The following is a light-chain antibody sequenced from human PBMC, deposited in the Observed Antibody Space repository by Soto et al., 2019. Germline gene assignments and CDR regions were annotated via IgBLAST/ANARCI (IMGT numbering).Light chain of an antibody. CDR3: QQYNNWPRT. V-gene: IGKV3D-15*01. J-gene: IGKJ1*01. Sequence: EIVLTQSPGTLSLSQGERATLSCRASQSVSTYLAWYQQKPGQAPRLLIYGASNRATGIPARFSGSGSGTEFTLTISSLQSEDFAVYYCQQYNNWPRTFGQGTKVDI. CDR2: GAS. CDR1: QSVSTY.